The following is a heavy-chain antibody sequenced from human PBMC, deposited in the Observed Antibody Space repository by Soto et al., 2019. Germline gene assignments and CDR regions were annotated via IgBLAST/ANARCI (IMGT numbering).Heavy chain of an antibody. Sequence: SETLSLTCAVSGGSISSYYWSWIRQPPGKGLEWIGCIYYSGSTNYNPSLKSRVTISVDTSKNQFSLKLSSVTAADTAVYYCARHIFPVGGSLGPMGYWGQGTLVTVSS. CDR3: ARHIFPVGGSLGPMGY. CDR1: GGSISSYY. J-gene: IGHJ4*02. D-gene: IGHD2-15*01. CDR2: IYYSGST. V-gene: IGHV4-59*08.